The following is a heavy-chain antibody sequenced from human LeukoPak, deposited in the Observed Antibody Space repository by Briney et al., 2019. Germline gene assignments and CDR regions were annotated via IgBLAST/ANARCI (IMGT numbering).Heavy chain of an antibody. D-gene: IGHD1-26*01. J-gene: IGHJ6*03. Sequence: PGGSLRLSCAASGFTFSSYSMNWVRQAPGKGLEWVSSISSSSSYIYYADSVKGRFTISRDNAKNSLYLQMNSLRAEDTAVYYCARGGVYYYYMDVWGKGTTVTVSS. V-gene: IGHV3-21*01. CDR2: ISSSSSYI. CDR1: GFTFSSYS. CDR3: ARGGVYYYYMDV.